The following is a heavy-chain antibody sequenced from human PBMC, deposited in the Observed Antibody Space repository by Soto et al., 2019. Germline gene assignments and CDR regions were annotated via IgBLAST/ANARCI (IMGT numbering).Heavy chain of an antibody. J-gene: IGHJ4*02. CDR1: GGTFSSYA. CDR3: ARDRVYGVYDPIGAGEFYY. CDR2: IIPIFGTA. V-gene: IGHV1-69*12. Sequence: QVQLVQSGAEVKKPGSSVKVSCKASGGTFSSYAISWVRQAPGQGLEWMGGIIPIFGTANYAQKFQGRVTITAVESTSTDYMELSSLRSADTHVYYCARDRVYGVYDPIGAGEFYYWGQGGLVTVSS. D-gene: IGHD2-8*01.